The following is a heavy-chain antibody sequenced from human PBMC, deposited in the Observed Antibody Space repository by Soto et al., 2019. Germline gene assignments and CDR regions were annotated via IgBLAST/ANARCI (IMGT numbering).Heavy chain of an antibody. Sequence: GGSLRLSCAVSGFTFDTYTMNWVRQAPGKGLEWVSSISGSSSYKFYADSVKGRFTISRDNTKNSLYLQMSSLRAEDTAVYYCARAVEHSGRCYYYYALDVWGQGTTVTVSS. CDR1: GFTFDTYT. J-gene: IGHJ6*02. D-gene: IGHD1-26*01. CDR2: ISGSSSYK. V-gene: IGHV3-21*01. CDR3: ARAVEHSGRCYYYYALDV.